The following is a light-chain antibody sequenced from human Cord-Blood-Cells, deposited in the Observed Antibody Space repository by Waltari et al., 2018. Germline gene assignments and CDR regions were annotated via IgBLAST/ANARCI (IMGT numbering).Light chain of an antibody. CDR2: ESS. J-gene: IGLJ2*01. Sequence: QSALTQPASVSGSPGQSITISCTGTSSDVGSYNLVSWYQQHPGKAPTLMIYESSKRPSGVSNRFSDSNYGNTASLTVSGLQAEDEADYYCCSYAGSVVFGGGTKLTVL. V-gene: IGLV2-23*01. CDR3: CSYAGSVV. CDR1: SSDVGSYNL.